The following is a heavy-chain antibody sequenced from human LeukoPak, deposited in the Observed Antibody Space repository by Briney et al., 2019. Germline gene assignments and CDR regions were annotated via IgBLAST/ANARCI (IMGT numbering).Heavy chain of an antibody. CDR2: INHSGST. CDR1: GGSFSGYY. CDR3: ARGVYAKVFDY. Sequence: SETLSLTCAVYGGSFSGYYWSWIRQPPGKALEWIGEINHSGSTNYNPSLKSRVTISVDTSKNQFSPKLSSVTAADTAVSYCARGVYAKVFDYWGQGTLVTVSS. V-gene: IGHV4-34*01. J-gene: IGHJ4*02. D-gene: IGHD2-8*01.